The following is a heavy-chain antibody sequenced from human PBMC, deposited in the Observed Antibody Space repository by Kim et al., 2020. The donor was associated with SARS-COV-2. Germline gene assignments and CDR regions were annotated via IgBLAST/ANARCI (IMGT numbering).Heavy chain of an antibody. CDR1: GFTFSSYA. D-gene: IGHD3-16*02. J-gene: IGHJ4*01. CDR2: ISYDGSNK. CDR3: ARDCDYVWGSYPATIDY. V-gene: IGHV3-30*04. Sequence: GGSLRLSCAASGFTFSSYAMHWVRQAPGKGLEWVAVISYDGSNKYYADSVKGRFTISRDNSKNTLYLQMNSLRAEDTAVYYCARDCDYVWGSYPATIDY.